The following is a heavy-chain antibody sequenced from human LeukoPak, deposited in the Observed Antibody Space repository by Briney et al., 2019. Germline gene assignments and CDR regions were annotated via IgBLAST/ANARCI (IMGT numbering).Heavy chain of an antibody. CDR2: ISWNSGSI. D-gene: IGHD1-26*01. CDR1: GFNFEDYD. J-gene: IGHJ4*02. V-gene: IGHV3-9*01. Sequence: SLRLSCAASGFNFEDYDMHWVRQVPGKGLEWVSGISWNSGSIGYADSVKGRFTISRDNAKNSLYLQMNSLRAEDTALYYCAKDHLRIVGANRFDYWGQGTLVTVSS. CDR3: AKDHLRIVGANRFDY.